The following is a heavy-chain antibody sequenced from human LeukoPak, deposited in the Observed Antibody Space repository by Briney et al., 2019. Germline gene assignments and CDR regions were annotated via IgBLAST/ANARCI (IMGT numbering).Heavy chain of an antibody. J-gene: IGHJ4*02. CDR1: GFTFSNYW. D-gene: IGHD6-13*01. V-gene: IGHV3-74*01. Sequence: GGSLRLSCAASGFTFSNYWMHWVRQAPGKGLVWVSHINSDGSTTTYAGSVEGRFTISRDNAKNTLYLQMNSLRAEDTAVYYCARVGGSWAPFDYWGQGTLVTVSS. CDR3: ARVGGSWAPFDY. CDR2: INSDGSTT.